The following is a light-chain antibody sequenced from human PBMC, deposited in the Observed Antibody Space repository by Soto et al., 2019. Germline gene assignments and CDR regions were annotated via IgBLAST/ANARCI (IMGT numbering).Light chain of an antibody. Sequence: QSALTQPASVSGSPGQSITISCTGTSSDVGGYNYVSWYQHHPGKAPKFMIYEVSNRPSGVSHRFSGSKSGNTASLTISGLQAEDEADYYCASITSSSTSVFGTGTKVTVL. CDR1: SSDVGGYNY. V-gene: IGLV2-14*01. CDR2: EVS. CDR3: ASITSSSTSV. J-gene: IGLJ1*01.